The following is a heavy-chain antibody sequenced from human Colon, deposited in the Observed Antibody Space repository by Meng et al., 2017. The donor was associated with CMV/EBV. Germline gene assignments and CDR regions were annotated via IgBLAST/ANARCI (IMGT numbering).Heavy chain of an antibody. Sequence: VKVPCKASGGSFNYSISWVRQAPGQGLEWMGRIIPILDKANYAQKFQGRVTIIADKSTTTAYMELYSLRSEDTAIYYCASEGMPLYNWGQGTLVTVSS. CDR3: ASEGMPLYN. D-gene: IGHD2-8*01. CDR2: IIPILDKA. CDR1: GGSFNYS. V-gene: IGHV1-69*08. J-gene: IGHJ4*02.